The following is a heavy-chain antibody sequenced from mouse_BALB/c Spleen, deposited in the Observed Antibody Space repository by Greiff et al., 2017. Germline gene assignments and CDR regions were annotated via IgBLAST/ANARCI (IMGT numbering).Heavy chain of an antibody. V-gene: IGHV3-6*02. Sequence: EVQLQESGPGLVKPSQSLSLTCSVTGYSITSCYFWYWIRQFPGNQLEWMGYISYDGSNNYNPSLKNRISVTRDTSKNQFFLKLNSVTTEDTATYYCARECNYWYCDVWGAGTTVTVSS. J-gene: IGHJ1*01. CDR1: GYSITSCYF. CDR3: ARECNYWYCDV. CDR2: ISYDGSN.